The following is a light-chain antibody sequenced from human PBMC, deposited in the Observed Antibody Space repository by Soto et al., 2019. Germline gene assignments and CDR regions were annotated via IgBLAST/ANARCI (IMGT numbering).Light chain of an antibody. Sequence: DIQMTQSPSSLSASVGDRVTITCRASRGISTSLNWYQQKPGKAPKLLIYAASSLQSGVPSRFSGSGSETDFTLTISGXQPEDFATYSCQQSYSTTWTFGQGTKVDIK. V-gene: IGKV1-39*01. CDR3: QQSYSTTWT. CDR1: RGISTS. CDR2: AAS. J-gene: IGKJ1*01.